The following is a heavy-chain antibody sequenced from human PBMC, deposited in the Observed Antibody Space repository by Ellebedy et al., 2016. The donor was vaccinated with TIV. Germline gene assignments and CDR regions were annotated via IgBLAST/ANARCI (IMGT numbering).Heavy chain of an antibody. V-gene: IGHV1-46*01. J-gene: IGHJ4*02. CDR3: ARVVGTNPPDY. Sequence: ASVKVSCXASGYTFTSYYMHWVRQAPGQGLEWMGIINPSGGSTSYAQKFQGRVTITADESTSTAYMELSSLRSEDTAVYYCARVVGTNPPDYWGQGTLVTVSS. CDR1: GYTFTSYY. D-gene: IGHD2-8*01. CDR2: INPSGGST.